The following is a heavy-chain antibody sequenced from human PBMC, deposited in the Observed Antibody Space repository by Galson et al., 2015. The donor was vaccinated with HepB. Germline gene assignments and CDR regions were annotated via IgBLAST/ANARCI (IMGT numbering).Heavy chain of an antibody. CDR3: ARLYYGDYVDY. J-gene: IGHJ4*02. CDR1: GFAVNSNY. V-gene: IGHV3-53*01. Sequence: SLRLSCAASGFAVNSNYMSWVRQAPGKGLEWVSVIYSGGSTYYADSVKGRFTISRDNLKNTLYLQMNSLRVEDTAVYYCARLYYGDYVDYWGQGTLVTVSS. D-gene: IGHD4-17*01. CDR2: IYSGGST.